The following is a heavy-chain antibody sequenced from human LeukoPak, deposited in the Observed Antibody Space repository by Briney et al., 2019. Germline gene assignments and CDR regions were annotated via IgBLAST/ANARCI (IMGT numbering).Heavy chain of an antibody. D-gene: IGHD6-13*01. CDR2: TYYRSKWYN. Sequence: SQTLSLTCAISGDSVSSNSAAWNWIRQSPSRGLEWLGRTYYRSKWYNDYAVSVKSRITINPDTSKNHFSLQLNSVTPEDTAVYYCARGAYSSSWTGYYYYYMDVWGKGTTVTISS. J-gene: IGHJ6*03. CDR1: GDSVSSNSAA. CDR3: ARGAYSSSWTGYYYYYMDV. V-gene: IGHV6-1*01.